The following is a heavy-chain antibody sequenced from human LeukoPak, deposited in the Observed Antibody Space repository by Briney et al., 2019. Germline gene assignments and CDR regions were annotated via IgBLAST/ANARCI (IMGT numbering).Heavy chain of an antibody. CDR1: GFMFSNTW. Sequence: GGSLRLSCAASGFMFSNTWMSWVRQVPGRGLEWVGRITCKADGGTADYTARVKGRFTFSRDDLKHTEYLQMNSLKTEDTAVYYCTTEIIDLFDHWGQGTLVTVSS. CDR3: TTEIIDLFDH. V-gene: IGHV3-15*01. CDR2: ITCKADGGTA. D-gene: IGHD2/OR15-2a*01. J-gene: IGHJ4*02.